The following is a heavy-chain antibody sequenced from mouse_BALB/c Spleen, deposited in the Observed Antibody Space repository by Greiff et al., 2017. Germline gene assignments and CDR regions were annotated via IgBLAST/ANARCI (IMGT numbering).Heavy chain of an antibody. V-gene: IGHV3-6*02. J-gene: IGHJ3*01. CDR2: ISYDGSN. D-gene: IGHD2-2*01. CDR3: ARGEGYPFAY. Sequence: DVKLQESGPGLVKPSQSLSLTCSVTGYSITSGYYWNWIRQFPGNKLEWMGYISYDGSNNYNPSLKNRISITRDTSKNQFFLKLNSVTTEDTATYYCARGEGYPFAYWGQGTLVTVSA. CDR1: GYSITSGYY.